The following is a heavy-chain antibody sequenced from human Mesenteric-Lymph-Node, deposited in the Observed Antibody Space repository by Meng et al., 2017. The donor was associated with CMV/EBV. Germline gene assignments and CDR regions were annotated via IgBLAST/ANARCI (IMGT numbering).Heavy chain of an antibody. J-gene: IGHJ4*02. D-gene: IGHD1-7*01. CDR3: AKAQGTRGTTGAKYFDY. Sequence: GALKISCAASGFTFSKYAVSWVRQAPGKGLEWVSTVSDNGGHTYYPDSVKGRFTISRDNSKNTLYLQMNSLRAEDTAVYYCAKAQGTRGTTGAKYFDYWGQGTLVTVSS. CDR2: VSDNGGHT. V-gene: IGHV3-23*01. CDR1: GFTFSKYA.